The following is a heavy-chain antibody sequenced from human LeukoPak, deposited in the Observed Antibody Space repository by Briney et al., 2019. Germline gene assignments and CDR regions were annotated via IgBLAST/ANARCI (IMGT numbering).Heavy chain of an antibody. CDR2: ISYGGRT. CDR3: ARALLGEFPNYFDY. D-gene: IGHD3-16*01. V-gene: IGHV4-61*05. J-gene: IGHJ4*02. CDR1: GGSISSSSYY. Sequence: SETLSLTCTVSGGSISSSSYYWGWIRQPPGKGLEWIGYISYGGRTNYNPSLQSRATISVDTSKTQFSLNLDSVTAADTAVYYCARALLGEFPNYFDYWGQGTLVTVSS.